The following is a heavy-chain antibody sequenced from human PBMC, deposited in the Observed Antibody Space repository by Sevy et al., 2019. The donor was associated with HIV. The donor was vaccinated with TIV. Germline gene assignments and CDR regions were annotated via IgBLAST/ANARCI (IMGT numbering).Heavy chain of an antibody. CDR1: GFTFSRYA. CDR3: AKTTPSYDILTGYSPPPYYFDY. D-gene: IGHD3-9*01. Sequence: GGSLRLSCAASGFTFSRYAMSWVRQPPGKGLEWVSTISASGGSTYYADSVEGRFTISSDNSKNTVYLQMNSLRAEDTAVYYCAKTTPSYDILTGYSPPPYYFDYWGQGTLVTVSS. V-gene: IGHV3-23*01. CDR2: ISASGGST. J-gene: IGHJ4*02.